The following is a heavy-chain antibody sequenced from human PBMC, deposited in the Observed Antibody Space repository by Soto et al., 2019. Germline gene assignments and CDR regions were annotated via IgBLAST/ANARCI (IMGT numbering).Heavy chain of an antibody. CDR1: GGSISSGGYY. Sequence: SETLSLTCTVSGGSISSGGYYWSWIRQHPGKGLEWIGYIYYSGSTYYNPSLKSRVTISVDTSKNQFSLKLSSVTAADTAVYYCARDITGTTSFDYWGQGTLVTVSS. J-gene: IGHJ4*02. V-gene: IGHV4-31*03. CDR2: IYYSGST. D-gene: IGHD1-20*01. CDR3: ARDITGTTSFDY.